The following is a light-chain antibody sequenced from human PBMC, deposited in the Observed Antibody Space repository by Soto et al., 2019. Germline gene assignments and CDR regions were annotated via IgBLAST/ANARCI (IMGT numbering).Light chain of an antibody. CDR2: DAS. Sequence: EIEMTQSPATLSVSPGERATLSCRASQSVSSNLAWYQQKPGQAPRLLIYDASTRATGIPVRFRGSGSGTEFTLTTSSLQSEDSAVYYCHQYNNWLALTFGGGTKVDIK. J-gene: IGKJ4*01. V-gene: IGKV3-15*01. CDR3: HQYNNWLALT. CDR1: QSVSSN.